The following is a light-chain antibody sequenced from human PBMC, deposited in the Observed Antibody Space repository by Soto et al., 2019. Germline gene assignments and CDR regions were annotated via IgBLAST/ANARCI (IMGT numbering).Light chain of an antibody. V-gene: IGKV1-39*01. CDR2: ATS. J-gene: IGKJ2*01. CDR1: QSISSY. CDR3: QQSYRTPPYT. Sequence: DIQMTQSPSSLSASVGDRVTITCRASQSISSYLNWYQQKPGKAPKLLIYATSSLQSGVPSRFSGRGAGTDFTVTISSLQPEDFAIYYCQQSYRTPPYTFGQGTKLEIK.